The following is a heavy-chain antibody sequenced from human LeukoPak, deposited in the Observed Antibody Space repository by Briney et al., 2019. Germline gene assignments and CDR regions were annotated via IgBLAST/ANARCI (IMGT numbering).Heavy chain of an antibody. CDR2: TYYSGST. J-gene: IGHJ6*02. Sequence: SETLSLTCTVSGGSISSSSYYWGWIRQPPGKGLEWIGSTYYSGSTYYNPSLKSRVTISVDTFKNQFSLKLSSVTAADTAVYYCARHVGQNKYYYYYGMDVWGQGTTVTVSS. CDR3: ARHVGQNKYYYYYGMDV. V-gene: IGHV4-39*01. CDR1: GGSISSSSYY. D-gene: IGHD1/OR15-1a*01.